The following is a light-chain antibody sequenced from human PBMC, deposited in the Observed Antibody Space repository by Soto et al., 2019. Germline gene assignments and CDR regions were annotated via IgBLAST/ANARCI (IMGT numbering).Light chain of an antibody. CDR2: DVT. CDR3: TSYKSSITYV. CDR1: SSVVGGYNF. Sequence: QSVRTQPASGSGCPGQAITISCTGNSSVVGGYNFVSWYQHHPGKAPKLIIYDVTNRPSGISNRFSGSKSGNTASLTISGLQAEDEADCYCTSYKSSITYVFGTGTKVTV. J-gene: IGLJ1*01. V-gene: IGLV2-14*03.